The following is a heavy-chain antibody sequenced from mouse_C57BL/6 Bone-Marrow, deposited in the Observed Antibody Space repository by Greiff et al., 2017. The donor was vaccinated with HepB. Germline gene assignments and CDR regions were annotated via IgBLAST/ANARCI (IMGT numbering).Heavy chain of an antibody. CDR1: GYSFTDYN. CDR3: ARAIYYGNLYYYAMDY. CDR2: INPNYGTT. V-gene: IGHV1-39*01. J-gene: IGHJ4*01. Sequence: EVKLMESGPELVKPGASVKISCKASGYSFTDYNMNWVKQSNGKSLEWIGVINPNYGTTSYNQKFKGKATLTVDQSSSTAYMQLNSLTSEDSAVYYCARAIYYGNLYYYAMDYWGQGTSVTVSS. D-gene: IGHD2-1*01.